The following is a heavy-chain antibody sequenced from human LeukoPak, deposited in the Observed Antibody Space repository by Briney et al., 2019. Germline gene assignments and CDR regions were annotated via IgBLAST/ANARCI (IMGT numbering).Heavy chain of an antibody. CDR1: GGTFSSYA. V-gene: IGHV1-69*05. J-gene: IGHJ6*03. CDR2: IIPIFGTA. Sequence: SVKVSCKASGGTFSSYAISWVRHAPGQGLEWMLRIIPIFGTANYAQKFQGRVTITTDESTSTAYMELSSLRSEDTAVYYCARSPPSGYPIYYYYYMDVWGKGTTVTVSS. D-gene: IGHD3-3*01. CDR3: ARSPPSGYPIYYYYYMDV.